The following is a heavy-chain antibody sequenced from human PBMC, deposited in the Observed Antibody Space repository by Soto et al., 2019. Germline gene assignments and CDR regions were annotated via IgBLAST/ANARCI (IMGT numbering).Heavy chain of an antibody. V-gene: IGHV3-21*01. CDR2: ISSSSSYI. J-gene: IGHJ3*02. D-gene: IGHD3-10*01. Sequence: GGSLRLSCAASGFTFSSYSMNWVRQAPGKGLEWVSSISSSSSYIYYADSVKGRFTISRDNAKNSLYLQMISLRAEDTAVYYCPRDDSGRLIEKPVAGAFDIWGQGKMVTVS. CDR3: PRDDSGRLIEKPVAGAFDI. CDR1: GFTFSSYS.